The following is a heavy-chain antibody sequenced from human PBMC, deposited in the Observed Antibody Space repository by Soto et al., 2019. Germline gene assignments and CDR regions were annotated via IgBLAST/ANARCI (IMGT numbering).Heavy chain of an antibody. CDR2: IDPSDSYT. CDR1: GYSFTSYW. CDR3: ARVKGQLWFSYYYYGMDV. V-gene: IGHV5-10-1*01. Sequence: PGESLKISCKGSGYSFTSYWISWVRQMPGKGLEWMGRIDPSDSYTNYSPSFQGHVTISADKSISTAYLQWSSLKASDTAMYYCARVKGQLWFSYYYYGMDVWGQGITVTVSS. J-gene: IGHJ6*02. D-gene: IGHD5-18*01.